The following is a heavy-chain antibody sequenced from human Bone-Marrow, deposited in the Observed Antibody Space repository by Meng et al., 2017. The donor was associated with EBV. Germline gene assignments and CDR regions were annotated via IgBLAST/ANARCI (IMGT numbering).Heavy chain of an antibody. CDR2: IKIKADSYST. Sequence: DVQLVESXXGXVXXGGXLRLSCAVSGFIFSDYYMDWVRQTPGKGLEWVGRIKIKADSYSTEYGASVKGRFTISRDDSKDSLYLQMNNLKTEDTALYYCARDNWGSYDYWGQGTLVTVSS. D-gene: IGHD1-26*01. CDR1: GFIFSDYY. J-gene: IGHJ4*02. CDR3: ARDNWGSYDY. V-gene: IGHV3-72*01.